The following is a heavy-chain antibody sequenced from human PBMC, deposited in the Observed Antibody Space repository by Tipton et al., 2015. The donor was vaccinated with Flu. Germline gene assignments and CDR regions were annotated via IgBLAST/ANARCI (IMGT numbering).Heavy chain of an antibody. Sequence: GSLRLSCAASGFTFSSYWMSWVRQAPGKGLEWVANIKQDGSEKYYVDSVKGRFTVSRDNSKNTLYLQMNSLRAEDTAVYYCARGLGDSSGRTRTYYYYYYMDVWGKGTTVTVSS. CDR1: GFTFSSYW. D-gene: IGHD3-22*01. CDR3: ARGLGDSSGRTRTYYYYYYMDV. J-gene: IGHJ6*03. CDR2: IKQDGSEK. V-gene: IGHV3-7*03.